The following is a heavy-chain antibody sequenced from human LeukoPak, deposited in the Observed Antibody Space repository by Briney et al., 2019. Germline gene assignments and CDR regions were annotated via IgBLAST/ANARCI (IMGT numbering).Heavy chain of an antibody. D-gene: IGHD2-2*01. CDR1: GFTFSNYN. CDR2: IKQDGSEK. J-gene: IGHJ6*03. V-gene: IGHV3-7*01. Sequence: GGSLRLSCAASGFTFSNYNMNWVRQAPGKGLEWVANIKQDGSEKYYVDSVKGRFTISRDNAKNSLYLQMNSLRAEDTAVYYCATTGVVVPAATYYYYYYMDVWGKGTTVTISS. CDR3: ATTGVVVPAATYYYYYYMDV.